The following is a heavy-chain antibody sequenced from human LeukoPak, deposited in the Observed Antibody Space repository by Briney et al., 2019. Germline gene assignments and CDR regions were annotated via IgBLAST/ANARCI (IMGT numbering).Heavy chain of an antibody. CDR3: ARDKTYYYGSGPSYYGMDV. V-gene: IGHV3-48*01. J-gene: IGHJ6*02. CDR1: GFTFSSYS. CDR2: ISRSSNTI. D-gene: IGHD3-10*01. Sequence: GGSLRLSCAASGFTFSSYSMNWVRQAPGKGLERVSYISRSSNTIYYADSVKGKFTIPRDNAKNSLYLQMNSLRAEDTAVYYCARDKTYYYGSGPSYYGMDVWGQGTTVTVSS.